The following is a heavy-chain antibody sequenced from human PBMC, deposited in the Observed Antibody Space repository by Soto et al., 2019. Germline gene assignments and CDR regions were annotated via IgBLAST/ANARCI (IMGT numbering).Heavy chain of an antibody. V-gene: IGHV1-2*02. CDR1: GYTFTGYY. D-gene: IGHD6-13*01. CDR2: INPNSGGT. Sequence: ASVKVSCKASGYTFTGYYMHWVRQAPGQGLEWMGWINPNSGGTNYAQKFQGRVTITRDTSISTAYMELSRLRSDDTAVYYCARLNMDRSSWCPICDLFDPWGRGTLVTVSS. J-gene: IGHJ5*02. CDR3: ARLNMDRSSWCPICDLFDP.